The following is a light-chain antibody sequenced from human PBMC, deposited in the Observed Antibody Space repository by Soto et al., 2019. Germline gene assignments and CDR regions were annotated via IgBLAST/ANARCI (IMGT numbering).Light chain of an antibody. J-gene: IGLJ1*01. CDR2: DDS. CDR3: QVWDSSSAQYV. Sequence: SYDLTQPPSVSVAPGQTARITCGGNNIQSKSVHWYQQKPGQAPVLVVHDDSDRPSGIPERFSGSNSGNTATLTISRVEAGDESDYYCQVWDSSSAQYVFGTGTKVTV. CDR1: NIQSKS. V-gene: IGLV3-21*02.